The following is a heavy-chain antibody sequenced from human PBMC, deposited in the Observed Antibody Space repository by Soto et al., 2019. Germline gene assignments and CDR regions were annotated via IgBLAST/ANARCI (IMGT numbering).Heavy chain of an antibody. CDR3: ARALYCSGGSCYFDH. CDR2: ISAYNGNT. V-gene: IGHV1-18*01. Sequence: QVQLVQSGAEVVKPGASVRVSCKTSGHTFSSYGFTWVRQAPGQGLEWMGWISAYNGNTNYAQKFQGSVTVTTDTSTSTAYMELRSLRSDDTAVYYCARALYCSGGSCYFDHWGQGTLVTVSS. J-gene: IGHJ4*02. D-gene: IGHD2-15*01. CDR1: GHTFSSYG.